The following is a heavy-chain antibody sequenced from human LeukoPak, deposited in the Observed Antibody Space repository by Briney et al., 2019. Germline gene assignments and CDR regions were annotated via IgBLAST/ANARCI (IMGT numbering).Heavy chain of an antibody. CDR3: AKDFTYSSGWFGPFDY. CDR2: ISGSGGST. D-gene: IGHD6-19*01. CDR1: GFTFSSYA. J-gene: IGHJ4*02. Sequence: GGSLRLSCAASGFTFSSYAMSWVRQAPGKGLEWVSAISGSGGSTYYADSVKGRFTISRDNSKNTLYLQMNSLRAEDTAVYYCAKDFTYSSGWFGPFDYWGQGTLVTVSS. V-gene: IGHV3-23*01.